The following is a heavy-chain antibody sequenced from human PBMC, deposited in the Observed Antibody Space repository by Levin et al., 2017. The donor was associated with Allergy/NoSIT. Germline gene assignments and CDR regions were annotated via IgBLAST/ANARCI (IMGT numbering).Heavy chain of an antibody. J-gene: IGHJ5*02. Sequence: SCTVSGGSISTYYWSWIRQPPGKGLEWIGYVYYSGGTTYNPSLKSRVTISVDTSKNQFSLKLRSVTAADTAVYYCARDGSGKFYNWFDPWGQGTLVTVSS. D-gene: IGHD3-10*01. V-gene: IGHV4-59*01. CDR1: GGSISTYY. CDR2: VYYSGGT. CDR3: ARDGSGKFYNWFDP.